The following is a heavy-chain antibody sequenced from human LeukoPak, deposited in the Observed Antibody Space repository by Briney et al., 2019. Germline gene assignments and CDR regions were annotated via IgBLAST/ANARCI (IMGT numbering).Heavy chain of an antibody. D-gene: IGHD1-7*01. J-gene: IGHJ6*03. CDR2: ISSSSSTI. CDR3: AGEPNWNYEPANHYYMDV. CDR1: GFTFSSYS. Sequence: GGSLRLSCAASGFTFSSYSMNWVRQAPGKGLEWVSYISSSSSTIYYADSVKGRFTISRDNAKNSLYLQMNSLRAEDTAVYYCAGEPNWNYEPANHYYMDVWGKGTTVTVSS. V-gene: IGHV3-48*01.